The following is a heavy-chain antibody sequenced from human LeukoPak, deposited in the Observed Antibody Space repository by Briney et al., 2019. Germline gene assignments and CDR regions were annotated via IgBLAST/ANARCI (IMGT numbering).Heavy chain of an antibody. CDR2: MNPNSGNT. CDR1: GYTFTSYD. D-gene: IGHD3-22*01. V-gene: IGHV1-8*01. CDR3: ARGRYYYDSSGYYGNWFDP. Sequence: ASVTVSCKASGYTFTSYDINWVRQATGQGLEWMGWMNPNSGNTGYAQKFQGRVTMTRNTSISTAYMELSSLRSEDTAVYYCARGRYYYDSSGYYGNWFDPWGQGTLVTVSS. J-gene: IGHJ5*02.